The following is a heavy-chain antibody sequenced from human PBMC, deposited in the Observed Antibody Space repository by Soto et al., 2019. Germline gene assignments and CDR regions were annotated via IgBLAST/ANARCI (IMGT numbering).Heavy chain of an antibody. J-gene: IGHJ3*02. D-gene: IGHD5-12*01. V-gene: IGHV3-48*04. CDR2: IRSSGNSI. Sequence: EVQLLESGGGLVQPGGSLRLSCAASGFTFSNYNMNWVRQAPGKGLEWVSFIRSSGNSIYYADSVKGRFTISRDNAKNSLYLQMNSLRAEDTAVYYCARDRGFSATDAFDIWGQGTMVTVSS. CDR1: GFTFSNYN. CDR3: ARDRGFSATDAFDI.